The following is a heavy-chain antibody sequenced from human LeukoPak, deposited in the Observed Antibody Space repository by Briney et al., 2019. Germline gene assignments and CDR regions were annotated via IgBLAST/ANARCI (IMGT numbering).Heavy chain of an antibody. Sequence: GESLKISCAASGFTFSSFGMHWVRQAPGKGLEWVSSISSSSSYIYYADSVKGRFIISRDDSKNTLYLQMNSLRAEDTAMYYCARGLPPVMKYYFDYWGQGTLVTVSS. J-gene: IGHJ4*02. D-gene: IGHD4-11*01. CDR1: GFTFSSFG. CDR3: ARGLPPVMKYYFDY. CDR2: ISSSSSYI. V-gene: IGHV3-21*01.